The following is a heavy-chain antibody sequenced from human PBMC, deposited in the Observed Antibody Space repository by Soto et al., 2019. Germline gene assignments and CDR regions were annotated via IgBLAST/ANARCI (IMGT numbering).Heavy chain of an antibody. Sequence: GASVKVSCKASGYTFTSYDINWVRQATGHGLEWMGWMNPNSGNTGYAQKFQGRVTMTRNTSISTAYMELSSLRSEDTAVYYCASGSSLGDDFWSGYLIPYYYYYGMDVWGQGTTVTVSS. J-gene: IGHJ6*02. CDR2: MNPNSGNT. CDR1: GYTFTSYD. V-gene: IGHV1-8*01. CDR3: ASGSSLGDDFWSGYLIPYYYYYGMDV. D-gene: IGHD3-3*01.